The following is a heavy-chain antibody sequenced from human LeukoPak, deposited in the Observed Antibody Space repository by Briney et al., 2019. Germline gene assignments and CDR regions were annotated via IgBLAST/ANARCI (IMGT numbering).Heavy chain of an antibody. J-gene: IGHJ4*02. Sequence: SETLCLTCTVSGGSISTGAYYWAWIRQPPGKGLEWIGSSCDSGRTSYNPSLTSRVTISVATSKNQFSLTLSSVTAADTAVYYCARHSMAHYESPVSRPHFDYWGQGTLVSASS. V-gene: IGHV4-39*01. CDR1: GGSISTGAYY. D-gene: IGHD2/OR15-2a*01. CDR2: SCDSGRT. CDR3: ARHSMAHYESPVSRPHFDY.